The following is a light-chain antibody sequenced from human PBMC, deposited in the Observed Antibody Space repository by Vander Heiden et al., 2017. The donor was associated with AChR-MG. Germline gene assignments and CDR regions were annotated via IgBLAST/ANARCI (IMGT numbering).Light chain of an antibody. J-gene: IGLJ3*02. CDR1: AGTVTSYNY. V-gene: IGLV7-43*01. CDR2: NTD. CDR3: LLYYNGVCV. Sequence: QIVVTQEPSLTVPPGGTVTLTCASSAGTVTSYNYPNWFQQKPGQAPMACVYNTDNKHSWTPARFSGSLLGGNAALTLSGVQPEDEAYYYCLLYYNGVCVFGGGTKLTVL.